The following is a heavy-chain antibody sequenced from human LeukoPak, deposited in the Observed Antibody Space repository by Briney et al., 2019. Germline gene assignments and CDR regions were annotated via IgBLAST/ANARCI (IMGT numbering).Heavy chain of an antibody. V-gene: IGHV1-69*04. Sequence: GASVKVSCKASGGTFSSYAISWVRQAPGQGLEWMGRIIPILGIANYAQKFQGRVTITADKSTSTAYMELSSLRSEDTAVYYCAREVPAAMPAQTDYPYYYYYGMDVWGQGTTVTVSS. CDR3: AREVPAAMPAQTDYPYYYYYGMDV. D-gene: IGHD2-2*01. CDR2: IIPILGIA. J-gene: IGHJ6*02. CDR1: GGTFSSYA.